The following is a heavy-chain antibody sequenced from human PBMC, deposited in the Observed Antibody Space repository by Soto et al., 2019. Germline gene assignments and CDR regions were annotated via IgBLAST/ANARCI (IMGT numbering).Heavy chain of an antibody. CDR1: GFTFSSYG. CDR3: ARGEDCSGGSCYPDVQTVFDY. V-gene: IGHV3-33*01. J-gene: IGHJ4*01. D-gene: IGHD2-15*01. Sequence: GSLRLSCSASGFTFSSYGMHWVRQAPGKGLEWVAVIWYDGSNKYYADSVKGRFTISRDNSKNTLYLQMNSLRAEDTAVYYCARGEDCSGGSCYPDVQTVFDYWG. CDR2: IWYDGSNK.